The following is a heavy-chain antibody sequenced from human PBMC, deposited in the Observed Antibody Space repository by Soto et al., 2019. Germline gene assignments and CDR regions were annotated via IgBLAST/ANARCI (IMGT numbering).Heavy chain of an antibody. Sequence: PSETLSLTCAVYGGSFSGYYWSWIRQPPGKGLEWIGEINHSGSTNYNPSLKSRVTISVDTSKNQFSLKLSSVTAADTAVYYCARTEQLVPWFDPWGQGTLVTVSS. CDR1: GGSFSGYY. CDR2: INHSGST. J-gene: IGHJ5*02. CDR3: ARTEQLVPWFDP. D-gene: IGHD6-6*01. V-gene: IGHV4-34*09.